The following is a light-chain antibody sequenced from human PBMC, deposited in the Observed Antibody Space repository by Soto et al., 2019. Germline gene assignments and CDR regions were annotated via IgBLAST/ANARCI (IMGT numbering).Light chain of an antibody. J-gene: IGKJ1*01. CDR2: KAS. V-gene: IGKV1-5*03. Sequence: DIQLTQSPSTRSASVGERVTMTCRASQSISSWLAWYQQKPGKAPNLLIYKASSLESGVPSRFSGSGSGTHFTLTISSLQPDDFATYYCQQYNSYSRKFGQGTKVDI. CDR1: QSISSW. CDR3: QQYNSYSRK.